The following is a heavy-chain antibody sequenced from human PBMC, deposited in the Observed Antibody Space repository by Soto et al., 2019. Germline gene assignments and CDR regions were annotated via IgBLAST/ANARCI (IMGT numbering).Heavy chain of an antibody. CDR2: INAGNGDT. CDR3: ARYTGMSPASRLGFNI. Sequence: QVQLVQSGAEVKKPGASVKVACKASAYTFTNYAMHWARQAPGQRLERMGWINAGNGDTKYSQKFQGRVPITRETSASTVYMELSSLRTEVTAEYYCARYTGMSPASRLGFNIWSQGTMDTISS. CDR1: AYTFTNYA. D-gene: IGHD5-18*01. J-gene: IGHJ3*02. V-gene: IGHV1-3*01.